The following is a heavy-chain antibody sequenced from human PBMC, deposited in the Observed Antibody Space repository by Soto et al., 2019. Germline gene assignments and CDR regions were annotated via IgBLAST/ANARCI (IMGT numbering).Heavy chain of an antibody. CDR3: ARDRSDYYYYGMDV. CDR2: INPNSGGT. D-gene: IGHD3-3*01. J-gene: IGHJ6*02. Sequence: APVKVSCKASGYTFTGYYMYWVRQAPGQGLEWMGWINPNSGGTNYAQKFQGWVTMTRDTSISTAYMELSRLRSDDTAVYYCARDRSDYYYYGMDVWGQGTTVTVSS. CDR1: GYTFTGYY. V-gene: IGHV1-2*04.